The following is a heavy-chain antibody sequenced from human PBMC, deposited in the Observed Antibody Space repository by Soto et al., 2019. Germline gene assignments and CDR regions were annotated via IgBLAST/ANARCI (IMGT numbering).Heavy chain of an antibody. CDR2: ISSSKTT. V-gene: IGHV3-48*02. CDR3: VGDQDVHTPMVHGNY. CDR1: GITFSSYS. Sequence: EVQLVESGGGLVQPGESLRLSCTASGITFSSYSMNWVRQAPGKGLEWLSYISSSKTTYADSVKGRFTISRDNAKNSVYLQMNSLRDEDTAVYYYVGDQDVHTPMVHGNYWGRGTRVTVSS. D-gene: IGHD5-18*01. J-gene: IGHJ4*02.